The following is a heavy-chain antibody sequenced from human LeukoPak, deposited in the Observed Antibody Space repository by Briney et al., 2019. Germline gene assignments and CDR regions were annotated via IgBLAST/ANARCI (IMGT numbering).Heavy chain of an antibody. Sequence: GGSLRLSCAASGFIFSSYGMHWVRQAPGKGLEWVAVIWYDGSNKYYADSVKGRFTISRDNSKNTLYLQMSSLRPEDTAVYYCVKGDWSSSRGDHWGQGTLVTVSS. J-gene: IGHJ4*02. CDR2: IWYDGSNK. CDR3: VKGDWSSSRGDH. D-gene: IGHD2-2*01. CDR1: GFIFSSYG. V-gene: IGHV3-30*02.